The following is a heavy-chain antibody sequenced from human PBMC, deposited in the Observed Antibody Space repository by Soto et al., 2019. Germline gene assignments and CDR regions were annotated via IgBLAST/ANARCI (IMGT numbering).Heavy chain of an antibody. CDR3: ARERYYDSSGPNWFDP. CDR1: GFTFNSYS. CDR2: ISSSSSYI. J-gene: IGHJ5*02. D-gene: IGHD3-22*01. V-gene: IGHV3-21*01. Sequence: PGGSLRLSCAACGFTFNSYSMNWVRQAPGKGLEWVSSISSSSSYIYYADSVNGRFTISRDNAKNSLYLQMNSLRAEDTAVYYCARERYYDSSGPNWFDPWGQGTLVTVSS.